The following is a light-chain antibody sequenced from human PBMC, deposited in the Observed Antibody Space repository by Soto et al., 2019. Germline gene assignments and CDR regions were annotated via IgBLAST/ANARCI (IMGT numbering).Light chain of an antibody. CDR1: HSVSSD. J-gene: IGKJ4*01. CDR2: DAS. V-gene: IGKV3-11*01. Sequence: EIVLTQSPVTLSLSPGERATLSCRASHSVSSDLLWYQQKPGQSPRLLISDASNRATGIPARFSGSGSGTXXXXXIXSLEPEDFAVYYCQQRNRWPLTFGGGTRVEIK. CDR3: QQRNRWPLT.